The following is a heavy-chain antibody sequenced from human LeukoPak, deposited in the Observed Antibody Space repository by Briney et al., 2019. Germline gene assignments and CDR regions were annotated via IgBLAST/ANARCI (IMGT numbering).Heavy chain of an antibody. CDR2: IYYSGST. D-gene: IGHD3-10*01. V-gene: IGHV4-39*01. J-gene: IGHJ4*02. Sequence: PSETLSLTCTVSGGSISSSSYYWGWIRQPPGKGLEWIGSIYYSGSTYYNPSLKSRVTISVDTSKNQFSLKLSSVTAADTAVYYCARSNGSGAFDYWGQGTLVTVSS. CDR3: ARSNGSGAFDY. CDR1: GGSISSSSYY.